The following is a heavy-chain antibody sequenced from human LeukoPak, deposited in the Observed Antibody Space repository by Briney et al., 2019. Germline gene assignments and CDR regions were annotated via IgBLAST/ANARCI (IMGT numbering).Heavy chain of an antibody. CDR2: IWYDGSNK. J-gene: IGHJ5*02. D-gene: IGHD5-18*01. V-gene: IGHV3-33*06. CDR1: GFTFSSYG. CDR3: GKDRRHSHRSIVYP. Sequence: GGSLRLSCAASGFTFSSYGVHWVRQAPGKGLEWVAVIWYDGSNKYYADSVKGRFTISRDYSKNTLYLQMNSLRADDTAVYYCGKDRRHSHRSIVYPWGEGTLVTVSS.